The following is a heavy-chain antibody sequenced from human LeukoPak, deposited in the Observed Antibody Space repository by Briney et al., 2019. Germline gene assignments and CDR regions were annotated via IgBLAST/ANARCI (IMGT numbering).Heavy chain of an antibody. CDR1: RYSISSGYY. D-gene: IGHD5-18*01. CDR2: IYQSGRT. J-gene: IGHJ4*02. V-gene: IGHV4-38-2*01. Sequence: SETLSLTCDVSRYSISSGYYWGWIRQSPGKGLEWVASIYQSGRTYYNPSLQSRVTISVDTSKNQFSVKLTSVAAADTALYYCATVGGYSYGYLKYWGQGILVTVS. CDR3: ATVGGYSYGYLKY.